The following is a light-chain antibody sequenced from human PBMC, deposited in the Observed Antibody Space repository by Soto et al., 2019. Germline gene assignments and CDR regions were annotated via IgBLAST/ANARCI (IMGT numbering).Light chain of an antibody. Sequence: DIQMTQSPSSLSASVGDRVTITCRASQSISSYLNWYQQKPGKAPKLLIYAASSLQSGVPSRFSGGGSGTDFPLTISSLQPEDFATYYCQQSYSTPYTFVQGTKLEIK. CDR3: QQSYSTPYT. J-gene: IGKJ2*01. V-gene: IGKV1-39*01. CDR2: AAS. CDR1: QSISSY.